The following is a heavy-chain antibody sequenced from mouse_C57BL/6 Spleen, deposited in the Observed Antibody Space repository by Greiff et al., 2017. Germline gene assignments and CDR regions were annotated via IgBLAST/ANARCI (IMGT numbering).Heavy chain of an antibody. J-gene: IGHJ3*01. Sequence: QVQLQQPGAELVRPGSSVKMSCKASGYTFTSYWMHWVKQRPIQGLEWIGNIDPSDSETHYNQKFKDTATLTVDKSSSTAYMPLSSLTSEDSAVYYGARRDCYVSSNCFSYRGQGTLVTVSA. CDR1: GYTFTSYW. D-gene: IGHD1-1*01. CDR2: IDPSDSET. CDR3: ARRDCYVSSNCFSY. V-gene: IGHV1-52*01.